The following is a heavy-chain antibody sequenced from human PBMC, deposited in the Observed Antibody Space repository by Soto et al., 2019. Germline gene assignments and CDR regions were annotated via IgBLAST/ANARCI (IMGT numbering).Heavy chain of an antibody. CDR1: GGTFSSYA. V-gene: IGHV1-69*13. D-gene: IGHD5-12*01. J-gene: IGHJ4*02. Sequence: SVKVSCKASGGTFSSYAISWVRQAPGQGLEWMGGIIPIFGTANYAQKFQGRVTITADESTSTAYMELSSLRSEDTAVYYCARDMTPPGGSKGYYFDYWGQGTLVTVSS. CDR2: IIPIFGTA. CDR3: ARDMTPPGGSKGYYFDY.